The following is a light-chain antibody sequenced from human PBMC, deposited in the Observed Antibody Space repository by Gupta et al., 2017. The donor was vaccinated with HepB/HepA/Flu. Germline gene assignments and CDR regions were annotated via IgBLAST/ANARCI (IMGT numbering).Light chain of an antibody. CDR2: DVS. J-gene: IGLJ3*02. CDR1: SSDVGGSKY. CDR3: SAYAGTHTVV. Sequence: QSALTQPRSVSGSPGQSVTISCTGTSSDVGGSKYVSWYQQHPGKAPKLMIYDVSERLSGVPDRFSGSKSGNTASLTISGLQAEEAEYHCSAYAGTHTVVFGGGTKLTVL. V-gene: IGLV2-11*01.